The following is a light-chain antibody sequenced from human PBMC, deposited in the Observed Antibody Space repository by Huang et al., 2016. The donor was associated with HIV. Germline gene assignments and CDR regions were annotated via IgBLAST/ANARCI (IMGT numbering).Light chain of an antibody. J-gene: IGKJ5*01. CDR2: GAS. V-gene: IGKV1-16*02. CDR3: QQYDSYPMT. CDR1: QGISHY. Sequence: DIQMTQSPSSLSASVGDRVTITCRASQGISHYLAWFRQKPGKAPKPLIYGASSLHSGVPSKFSGSGSGTDFTLIISSLQPEDFATYYCQQYDSYPMTFGQGTRLDIK.